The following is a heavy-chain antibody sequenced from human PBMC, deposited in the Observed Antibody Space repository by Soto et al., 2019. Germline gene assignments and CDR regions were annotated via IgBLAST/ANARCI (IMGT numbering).Heavy chain of an antibody. Sequence: EVQLLESGGGLVQPGGSLRLSCAASGFTFSNYVLIWVRQAPRNGLEWVAGIRGSGADAYYADSVKGRFTISRDNSTNTLLLQMNSLRVEDTAIYYCAKRRADVGGLDQFDYWGQGTLVSVSS. CDR2: IRGSGADA. CDR1: GFTFSNYV. CDR3: AKRRADVGGLDQFDY. D-gene: IGHD3-16*01. V-gene: IGHV3-23*01. J-gene: IGHJ4*02.